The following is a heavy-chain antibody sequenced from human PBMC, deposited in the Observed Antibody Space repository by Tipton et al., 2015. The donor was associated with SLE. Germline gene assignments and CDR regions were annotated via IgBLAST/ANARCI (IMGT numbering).Heavy chain of an antibody. CDR1: GASISTHY. Sequence: TLSLTCTVSGASISTHYWSWIRQPAGKGLEWIGHIYTSGSTNYNPSLKSRVTISVDTSKNQFSLKLSSVTAADMAVYYCARVKSIFGVVIVDYWGQGTLVTVSS. D-gene: IGHD3-3*01. J-gene: IGHJ4*02. CDR3: ARVKSIFGVVIVDY. V-gene: IGHV4-4*07. CDR2: IYTSGST.